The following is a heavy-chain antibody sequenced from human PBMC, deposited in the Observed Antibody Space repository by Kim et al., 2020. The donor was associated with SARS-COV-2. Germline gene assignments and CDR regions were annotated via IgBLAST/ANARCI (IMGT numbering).Heavy chain of an antibody. Sequence: ASVKVSCKASGYTFTSYYMHWVRQAPGQGLEWMGIINPSGGSTSYAQKFQGRVTMTRDTSTSTVYMELSSLRSEDTAVYYCARDLGYCSGGSCYPGESGMDVWGQGTTVTVSS. CDR1: GYTFTSYY. J-gene: IGHJ6*02. CDR2: INPSGGST. CDR3: ARDLGYCSGGSCYPGESGMDV. D-gene: IGHD2-15*01. V-gene: IGHV1-46*01.